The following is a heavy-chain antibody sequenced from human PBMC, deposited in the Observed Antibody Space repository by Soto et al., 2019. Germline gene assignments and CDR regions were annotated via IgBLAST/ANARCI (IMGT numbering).Heavy chain of an antibody. CDR3: ARRGPIAAAGLYWHFDL. V-gene: IGHV4-59*08. D-gene: IGHD6-13*01. Sequence: QVQLQESGPGVVKPSETLSLTCTISGGSISGYYWSWIRQSPGRGLEWIGYIYYSGSTSYNPSLKSRVTMSVDTSKNQFSLNLYSVTAADTAVYFCARRGPIAAAGLYWHFDLWGRGTLVTVSS. CDR2: IYYSGST. CDR1: GGSISGYY. J-gene: IGHJ2*01.